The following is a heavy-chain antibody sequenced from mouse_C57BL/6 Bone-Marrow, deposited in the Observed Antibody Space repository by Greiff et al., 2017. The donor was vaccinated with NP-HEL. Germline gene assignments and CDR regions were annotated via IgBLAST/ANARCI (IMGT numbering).Heavy chain of an antibody. V-gene: IGHV8-8*01. J-gene: IGHJ4*01. Sequence: VKLMESGPGILQPSQTLSLTCSFSGFSLSTVGLGVGWIRPPSGKGLEWLAHIWWDDDKYYNPALKSRLTISKDTSKNQVFLKIANVDTADTATYYCARFYGSSYNYAMDYWGQGTSVTVSS. CDR3: ARFYGSSYNYAMDY. D-gene: IGHD1-1*01. CDR1: GFSLSTVGLG. CDR2: IWWDDDK.